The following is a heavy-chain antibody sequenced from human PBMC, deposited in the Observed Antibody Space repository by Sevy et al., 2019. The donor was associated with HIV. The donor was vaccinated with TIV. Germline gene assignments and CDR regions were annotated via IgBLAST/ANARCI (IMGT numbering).Heavy chain of an antibody. D-gene: IGHD2-21*01. CDR1: GFNSNSIS. Sequence: GGSLRLSCEASGFNSNSISMSWVRQTPGEGLEWLSAISGVGERTYYADSVRGRFIISRDNSKSTLYLQLNSLRVEDTAMYYCARVEPPNRDCGHWGQGTLVTVSS. CDR2: ISGVGERT. V-gene: IGHV3-23*01. CDR3: ARVEPPNRDCGH. J-gene: IGHJ4*02.